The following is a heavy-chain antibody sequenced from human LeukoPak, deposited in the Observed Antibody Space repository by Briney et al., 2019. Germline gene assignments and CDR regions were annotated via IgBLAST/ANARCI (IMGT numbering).Heavy chain of an antibody. J-gene: IGHJ4*02. Sequence: GRSLRLSCAASGFTFSSYAMHWVRQAPGKGLEWVAVISYDGSNKYYADSVKGRFTISRDNSKNTLYLQMNSLRAEDTAVYYCARVPGIWYPFDYWGQGTLVTVSS. V-gene: IGHV3-30-3*01. CDR1: GFTFSSYA. CDR3: ARVPGIWYPFDY. CDR2: ISYDGSNK. D-gene: IGHD2-21*01.